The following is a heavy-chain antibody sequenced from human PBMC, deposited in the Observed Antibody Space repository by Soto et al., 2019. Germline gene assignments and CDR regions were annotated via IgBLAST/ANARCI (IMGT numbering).Heavy chain of an antibody. D-gene: IGHD4-17*01. Sequence: PGGSLRLSCSASGFTFSSYAMHWVRQAPGKGLEYVSAISSNGGSTYYADSVKGRFTISRDNSKNTLYLQMSGLRAKDTAVYYYVTVTTVAGGMDVWGQGTKVTVSS. V-gene: IGHV3-64D*06. CDR2: ISSNGGST. J-gene: IGHJ6*02. CDR1: GFTFSSYA. CDR3: VTVTTVAGGMDV.